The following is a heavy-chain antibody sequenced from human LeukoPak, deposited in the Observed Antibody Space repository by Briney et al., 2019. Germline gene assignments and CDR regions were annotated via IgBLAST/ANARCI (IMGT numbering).Heavy chain of an antibody. CDR1: GFTFTSFW. CDR2: IREDGSAK. Sequence: GGSLRLSCAASGFTFTSFWMTWLRQAPGRGLEWVADIREDGSAKYYVESVKGRFAISRDNTRNSVYLQMNSLQPEDTALYYCARTATSSDGNWFDPWGQGTLVTVSS. J-gene: IGHJ5*02. CDR3: ARTATSSDGNWFDP. V-gene: IGHV3-7*01.